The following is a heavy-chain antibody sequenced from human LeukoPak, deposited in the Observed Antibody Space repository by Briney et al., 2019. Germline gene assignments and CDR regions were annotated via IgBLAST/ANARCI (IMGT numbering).Heavy chain of an antibody. Sequence: SVKVSCKASGGTFSSYAISRVRHALGQGLEWMGGIIPIFGTANYAQKFQGRVTITTDESTSTAYMELSSLRSEDTAVYYCARSPYNWNDFYYFDYWGQGTLVTVSS. CDR1: GGTFSSYA. D-gene: IGHD1-1*01. CDR2: IIPIFGTA. V-gene: IGHV1-69*05. J-gene: IGHJ4*02. CDR3: ARSPYNWNDFYYFDY.